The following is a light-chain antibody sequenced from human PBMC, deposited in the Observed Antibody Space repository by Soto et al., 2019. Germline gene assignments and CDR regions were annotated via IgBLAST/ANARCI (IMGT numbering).Light chain of an antibody. CDR3: QQSYNAPRT. V-gene: IGKV1-39*01. CDR2: AAS. CDR1: QSISNY. Sequence: DIQMTQSPSTLSASVGDRVTITCRASQSISNYLNWYQQKPGKAPRLLIHAASSLQSGVPSRFSGSGSGTDFTLTISSLQPEDFAIYYCQQSYNAPRTFGPGTKVDI. J-gene: IGKJ1*01.